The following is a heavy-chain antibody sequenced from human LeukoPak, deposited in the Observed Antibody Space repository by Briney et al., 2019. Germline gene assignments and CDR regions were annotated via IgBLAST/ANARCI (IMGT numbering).Heavy chain of an antibody. CDR2: IKQDGSEK. J-gene: IGHJ4*02. V-gene: IGHV3-7*01. Sequence: GGSLRLSCAASGFTFGSYWMSWVRQAPGKGLEWVANIKQDGSEKYYVDSVKGRFTISRDNAKNSLYLQMNSLRAEDTAVYYCARENWGSFDYWGQGTLVTVSS. D-gene: IGHD7-27*01. CDR1: GFTFGSYW. CDR3: ARENWGSFDY.